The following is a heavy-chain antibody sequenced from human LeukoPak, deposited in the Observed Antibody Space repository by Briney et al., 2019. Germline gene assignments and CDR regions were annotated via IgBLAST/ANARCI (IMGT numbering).Heavy chain of an antibody. Sequence: KPSETLSLTCAVYGGSFSGYYWSWIRQPPGKGLEWIGEINHSGSTNYNPSLKSRVTISVDTSKNQSSLKLSSVTAADTAVYYCARGPRQLVTSHYYYYGMDVWGQGTTVTVSS. J-gene: IGHJ6*02. V-gene: IGHV4-34*01. CDR3: ARGPRQLVTSHYYYYGMDV. D-gene: IGHD6-6*01. CDR2: INHSGST. CDR1: GGSFSGYY.